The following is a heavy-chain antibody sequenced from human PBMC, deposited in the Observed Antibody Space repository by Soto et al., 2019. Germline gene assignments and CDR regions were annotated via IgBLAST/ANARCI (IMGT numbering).Heavy chain of an antibody. V-gene: IGHV3-23*01. J-gene: IGHJ4*02. CDR3: TKVKDGGVLTTIFDY. CDR1: GFTFSNYA. CDR2: ISGSGDMT. D-gene: IGHD3-16*01. Sequence: GGSLRLSCAGSGFTFSNYAMCWIRQAPVKGLEWVAGISGSGDMTFHADSVKGRFSISRDNSRSTLYLDMYSLRDEDTAVYHCTKVKDGGVLTTIFDYWGQGTQVTVSS.